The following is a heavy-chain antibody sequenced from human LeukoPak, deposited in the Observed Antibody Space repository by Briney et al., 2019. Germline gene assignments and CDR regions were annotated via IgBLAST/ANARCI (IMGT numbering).Heavy chain of an antibody. Sequence: SETLSLTCTISGGSVSDYYWSWIRQSPGKGLEWIGYIYHTGSTSYSPSLRSRVTISADTSQNQFSLKLSSVTAADTAVYYCASRKLGNDYWGQGTLVTVSS. V-gene: IGHV4-59*02. CDR3: ASRKLGNDY. CDR1: GGSVSDYY. J-gene: IGHJ4*02. D-gene: IGHD7-27*01. CDR2: IYHTGST.